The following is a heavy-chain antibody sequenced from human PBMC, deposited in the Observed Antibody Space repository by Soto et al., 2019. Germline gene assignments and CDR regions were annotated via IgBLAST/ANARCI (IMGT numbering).Heavy chain of an antibody. CDR2: ISGSGGST. CDR3: AKNMNVGNSWDNHIDY. Sequence: GGSLRLSCAASGFTFSSYAMSWVRQAPGKGLEWVSAISGSGGSTYYADSVKGRFTISKDNSKSTLYLQMDSLRAEDTAVYFCAKNMNVGNSWDNHIDYWGQGTLVTVSS. CDR1: GFTFSSYA. V-gene: IGHV3-23*01. J-gene: IGHJ4*02. D-gene: IGHD6-13*01.